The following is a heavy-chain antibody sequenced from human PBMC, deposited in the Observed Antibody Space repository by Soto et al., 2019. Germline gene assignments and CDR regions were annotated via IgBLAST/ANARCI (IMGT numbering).Heavy chain of an antibody. Sequence: EVPLVESGGGLVKPGGSLRLSCAASGFTFSSYSMNWVRQAPGKGLEWVSSISSSSSYIYYADSVKGRVTISRDNAKTSLYLQMNSLRAEDTAVYYCARVDYGDYVGEDYWGQGTLVTVSS. CDR3: ARVDYGDYVGEDY. D-gene: IGHD4-17*01. CDR1: GFTFSSYS. V-gene: IGHV3-21*01. CDR2: ISSSSSYI. J-gene: IGHJ4*02.